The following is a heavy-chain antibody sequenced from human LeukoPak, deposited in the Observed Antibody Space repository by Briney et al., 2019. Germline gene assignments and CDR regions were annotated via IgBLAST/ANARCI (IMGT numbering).Heavy chain of an antibody. V-gene: IGHV1-3*01. D-gene: IGHD3-22*01. J-gene: IGHJ4*02. CDR3: AREQLGYYDSSGYYRQYYFDY. CDR1: GYTFTSYA. CDR2: INAGNGNT. Sequence: ASVTVSCTASGYTFTSYAMHWVRQAPGQRLEWMGWINAGNGNTKYSQKFQGRVTTTRDTSASTAYMELSSLRSEDTAVYYCAREQLGYYDSSGYYRQYYFDYWGQGTLVTVSS.